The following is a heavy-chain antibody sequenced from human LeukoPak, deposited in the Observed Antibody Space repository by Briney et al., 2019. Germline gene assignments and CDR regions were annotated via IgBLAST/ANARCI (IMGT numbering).Heavy chain of an antibody. J-gene: IGHJ4*02. V-gene: IGHV4-30-2*01. D-gene: IGHD5-24*01. CDR3: ARINGYNWDY. CDR2: IYHSGST. Sequence: SETLSLTCAVSGGSISSGGYSWSWIRQPPGKGLEWIGYIYHSGSTYYNPSLKSRVTISVDRSKNQFSLKLCSVTAADTAVYYCARINGYNWDYWGQGTLVTVSS. CDR1: GGSISSGGYS.